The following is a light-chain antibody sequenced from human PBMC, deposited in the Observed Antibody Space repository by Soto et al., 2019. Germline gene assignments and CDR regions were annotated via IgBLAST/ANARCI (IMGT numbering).Light chain of an antibody. CDR2: KPS. CDR3: QQHKTYSRT. CDR1: ESISSC. V-gene: IGKV1-5*03. Sequence: DIQMTQSPSTLSASVGDRVTITCRASESISSCLAWYQHKPGKAPKLLIPKPSSLESGVPSSFSGSGSGTESTLTISSPQPDDFAPYYCQQHKTYSRTFGQGTKVEIK. J-gene: IGKJ1*01.